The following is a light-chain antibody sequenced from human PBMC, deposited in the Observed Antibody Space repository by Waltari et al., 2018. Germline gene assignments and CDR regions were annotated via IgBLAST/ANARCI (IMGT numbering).Light chain of an antibody. CDR3: QQYYSTPPT. J-gene: IGKJ1*01. V-gene: IGKV4-1*01. CDR2: WAS. CDR1: QCVLYSSNNKNY. Sequence: DIVMTQSPDPLAVSLGERATINCKSSQCVLYSSNNKNYLAWYQQKPGQPPKLLIYWASTRESGVPDRFSGSGSGTDFTLTISSLQAEDVAVYYCQQYYSTPPTVGQGTKVEIK.